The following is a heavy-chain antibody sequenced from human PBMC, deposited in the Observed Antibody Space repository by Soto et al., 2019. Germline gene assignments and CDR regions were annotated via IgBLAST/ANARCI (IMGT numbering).Heavy chain of an antibody. Sequence: PSETLSLTCTGSGGSISSGDYYWSWIRQPPGKGLEWIGYIYYSGSTYYNPSLKSRVILSLDKSTNQFSLKLNSVNDADTAVYYCTRGDYGGYSGVSFDPWGQGTLVTV. CDR1: GGSISSGDYY. D-gene: IGHD4-17*01. J-gene: IGHJ5*02. V-gene: IGHV4-30-4*01. CDR2: IYYSGST. CDR3: TRGDYGGYSGVSFDP.